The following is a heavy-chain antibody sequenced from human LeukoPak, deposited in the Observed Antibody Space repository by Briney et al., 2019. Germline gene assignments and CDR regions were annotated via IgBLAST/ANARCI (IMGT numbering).Heavy chain of an antibody. J-gene: IGHJ4*02. CDR2: INAGNGNT. V-gene: IGHV1-3*01. CDR1: GYTFTSYA. Sequence: ASVKVSCKASGYTFTSYAMHWVRQAPGQRLEWMGWINAGNGNTKYSQKFQGRVTMTTDTTTSTAYMELRSLRSDDTAVYYCARDAGKLSCSHWGQGTLVTVSS. D-gene: IGHD1-14*01. CDR3: ARDAGKLSCSH.